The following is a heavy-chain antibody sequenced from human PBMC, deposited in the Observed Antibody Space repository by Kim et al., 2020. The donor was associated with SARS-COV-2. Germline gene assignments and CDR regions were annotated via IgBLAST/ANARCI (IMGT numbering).Heavy chain of an antibody. CDR1: GFTFSDYW. CDR3: TRGSNS. Sequence: GGSLRLSCTASGFTFSDYWMSWVRQAPGKGLEWVAHIKQDGSEKYYVDSVKGRFTISRDNAKNSLYLQMNSLRVEDTALYYCTRGSNSWGQGTLVTVSS. V-gene: IGHV3-7*03. J-gene: IGHJ5*02. CDR2: IKQDGSEK.